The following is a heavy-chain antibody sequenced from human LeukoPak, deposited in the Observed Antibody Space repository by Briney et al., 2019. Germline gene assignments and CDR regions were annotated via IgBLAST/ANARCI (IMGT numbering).Heavy chain of an antibody. CDR1: GFTLSSYW. D-gene: IGHD2-21*02. V-gene: IGHV3-23*01. Sequence: GSLRLSCAASGFTLSSYWMRWVRQAPGKGLELVSAISGSGGSTYYADSVKGRFTISRDNSKDTLYLQMNSLRAEDTAVYYCAKLPYCGGDCYHYYFDYWGQGTLVTVSS. CDR2: ISGSGGST. J-gene: IGHJ4*02. CDR3: AKLPYCGGDCYHYYFDY.